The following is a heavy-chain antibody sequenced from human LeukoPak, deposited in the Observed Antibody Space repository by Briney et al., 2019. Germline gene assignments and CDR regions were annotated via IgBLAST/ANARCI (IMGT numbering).Heavy chain of an antibody. CDR1: GFTLSRYA. J-gene: IGHJ3*02. CDR3: ARGHDAFDI. CDR2: ISYDGSNK. Sequence: PGRSLRLSCTASGFTLSRYAMHWVRQAPGKGLEWVAVISYDGSNKYYADSVKGRFTISRDNSKNTLYLQMNSLRAEDTAVYYCARGHDAFDIWGQGTMVTVSS. V-gene: IGHV3-30-3*01.